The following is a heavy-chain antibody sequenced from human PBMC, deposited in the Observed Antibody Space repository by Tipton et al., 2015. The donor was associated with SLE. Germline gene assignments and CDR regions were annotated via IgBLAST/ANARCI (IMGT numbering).Heavy chain of an antibody. Sequence: TLSLTCTVSGGSISSHYWSWIRQPPGKGLEWIGYIYYSGSTNYNPSLKSRVTISVDTSKNQFSLKLSSVTAADTAVYYCARDPYCGGDCYDAFDIWGQGTMVTVSS. CDR3: ARDPYCGGDCYDAFDI. V-gene: IGHV4-59*11. CDR2: IYYSGST. CDR1: GGSISSHY. J-gene: IGHJ3*02. D-gene: IGHD2-21*02.